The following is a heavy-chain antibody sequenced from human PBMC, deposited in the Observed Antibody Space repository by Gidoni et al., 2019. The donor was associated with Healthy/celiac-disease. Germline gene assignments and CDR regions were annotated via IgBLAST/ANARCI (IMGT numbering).Heavy chain of an antibody. CDR2: INHSGST. Sequence: QVQLQQWGAGLLKPSETLSLTCAVYGGSFSGYYWSWIRQPPGKGLEWIGEINHSGSTNYNPSLKSRVTISVDTSKNQFSLKLSSVTAADTAVYYCARATVVPAAMRSNWFDPWGQGTLVTVSS. CDR1: GGSFSGYY. J-gene: IGHJ5*02. V-gene: IGHV4-34*01. D-gene: IGHD2-2*01. CDR3: ARATVVPAAMRSNWFDP.